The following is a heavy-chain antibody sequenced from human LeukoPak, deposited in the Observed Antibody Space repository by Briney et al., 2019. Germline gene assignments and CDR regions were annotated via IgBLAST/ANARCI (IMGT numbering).Heavy chain of an antibody. D-gene: IGHD4-17*01. CDR1: GFTFSSYC. Sequence: GGSLRLSCAASGFTFSSYCMNWVRQAPGKGLEWVSSISSSSSYIYYADSVKGRFTISRDNAKNSLYLQMNSLRAEDTAVYFWARVVYGDYSDIQHWGQGTLVTVSS. CDR2: ISSSSSYI. J-gene: IGHJ1*01. CDR3: ARVVYGDYSDIQH. V-gene: IGHV3-21*01.